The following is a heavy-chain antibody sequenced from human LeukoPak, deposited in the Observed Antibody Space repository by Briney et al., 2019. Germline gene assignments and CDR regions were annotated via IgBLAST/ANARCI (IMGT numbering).Heavy chain of an antibody. CDR3: ARRGDYGGNGFDY. V-gene: IGHV4-38-2*02. J-gene: IGHJ4*02. CDR1: GYSISSSYY. D-gene: IGHD4-23*01. CDR2: IYYSGST. Sequence: SETLSLTCTVSGYSISSSYYWGWIRQPPGKGLEWIGSIYYSGSTYYNPSLKSRVTISVDTSKNQFSLKLSSVTAADTAVYYCARRGDYGGNGFDYWGQGTLVTVSS.